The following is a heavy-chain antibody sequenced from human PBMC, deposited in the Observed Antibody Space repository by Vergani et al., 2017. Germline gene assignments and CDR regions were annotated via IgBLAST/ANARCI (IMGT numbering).Heavy chain of an antibody. D-gene: IGHD3-10*01. V-gene: IGHV3-NL1*01. J-gene: IGHJ5*02. CDR3: ARGNYYGSGTYVDP. CDR1: GYTFNQYG. CDR2: IYSGDET. Sequence: QVQLVESGGGVVQPGRSLRLSCAASGYTFNQYGMHWVRHAPVKGLEWVSHIYSGDETYYADSVKGLVTISRATSNNTLHLQINNLRVEDTAGYYCARGNYYGSGTYVDPWGQGTLVTVSS.